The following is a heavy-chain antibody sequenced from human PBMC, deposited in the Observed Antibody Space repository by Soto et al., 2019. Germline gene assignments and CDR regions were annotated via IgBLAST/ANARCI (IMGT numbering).Heavy chain of an antibody. CDR3: AREPARGATTVSFDY. CDR2: IYYSGST. Sequence: SETLSLTCTVPGGSVSSGSYYWSWIRQPPGKGLEWIGYIYYSGSTNYNPSLKSRVTISVDTSKNQFSLKLSSVTAADTAVYYCAREPARGATTVSFDYWGQGTLVTVSS. J-gene: IGHJ4*02. D-gene: IGHD1-26*01. V-gene: IGHV4-61*01. CDR1: GGSVSSGSYY.